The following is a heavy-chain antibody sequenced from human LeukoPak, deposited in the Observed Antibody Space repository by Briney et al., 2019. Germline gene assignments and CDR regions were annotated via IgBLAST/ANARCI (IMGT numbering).Heavy chain of an antibody. CDR3: ARDYWLTGLVVVAAD. V-gene: IGHV1-18*01. Sequence: SLKLSSKASGYTFTSYGISWVPQAPGPGLECMGWISAYNGNTNYAQKLQGRVTMTTDTSTSTAYMELRSLRSDDAAVYYCARDYWLTGLVVVAADWGQGTLVTVSS. D-gene: IGHD2-15*01. J-gene: IGHJ4*02. CDR1: GYTFTSYG. CDR2: ISAYNGNT.